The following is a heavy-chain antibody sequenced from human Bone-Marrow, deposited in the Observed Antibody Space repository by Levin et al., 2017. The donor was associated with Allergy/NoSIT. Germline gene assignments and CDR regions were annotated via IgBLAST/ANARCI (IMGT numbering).Heavy chain of an antibody. CDR1: GFRFSTYG. CDR3: AKATDSGSYFADY. CDR2: ISSDERNQ. V-gene: IGHV3-30*18. Sequence: GGSLRLSCVAAGFRFSTYGMHWVRQSPVRGLEWVAAISSDERNQHYTDSVKGRFTISRDNSKNTLFMQMNSLTPDDTALYYCAKATDSGSYFADYWGQGTLVTVSS. J-gene: IGHJ4*02. D-gene: IGHD1-26*01.